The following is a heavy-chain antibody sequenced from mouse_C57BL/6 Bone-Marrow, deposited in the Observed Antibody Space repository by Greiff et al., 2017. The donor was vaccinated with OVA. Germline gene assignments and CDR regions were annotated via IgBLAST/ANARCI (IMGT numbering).Heavy chain of an antibody. J-gene: IGHJ2*01. CDR1: GYTFTDYY. V-gene: IGHV1-26*01. D-gene: IGHD1-1*01. CDR2: INPNNGGT. CDR3: ARREDYYGI. Sequence: VQLQQSGPELVKPGASVKISCKASGYTFTDYYMNWVKQSHGKSLEWIGDINPNNGGTSYNQKFKGKATLTVDKSSSTAYMELRSLTSEDSAVYYCARREDYYGIWGQGTTLTVSS.